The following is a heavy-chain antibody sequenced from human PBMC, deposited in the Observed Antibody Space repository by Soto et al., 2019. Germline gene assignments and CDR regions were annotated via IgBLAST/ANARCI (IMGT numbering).Heavy chain of an antibody. J-gene: IGHJ6*02. V-gene: IGHV3-23*01. CDR1: GFTFSSYA. CDR3: AKVGPPPHDFWSGYTNYYYYYGMDV. CDR2: ISGSGGST. Sequence: GGSLRLSCAASGFTFSSYAMSWVRQAPGKGLEWVSAISGSGGSTYYADSVKGRFTISRDNSKNTLYLQMNSLRAEDTAVYYCAKVGPPPHDFWSGYTNYYYYYGMDVWGQGTTVTVSS. D-gene: IGHD3-3*01.